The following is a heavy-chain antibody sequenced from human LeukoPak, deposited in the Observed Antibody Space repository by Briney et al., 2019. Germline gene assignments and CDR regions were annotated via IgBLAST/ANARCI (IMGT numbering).Heavy chain of an antibody. CDR3: ARDSMVRGVIGY. CDR2: ISAYNGNT. Sequence: ASVKVSCKASGYTFTSYGICWVRQAPGQGLEWMGWISAYNGNTNYAQKLQGRVTMTTDTSTSTAYMGQRSLRSDDTAVYYCARDSMVRGVIGYWGQGTLVTVSS. CDR1: GYTFTSYG. V-gene: IGHV1-18*01. D-gene: IGHD3-10*01. J-gene: IGHJ4*02.